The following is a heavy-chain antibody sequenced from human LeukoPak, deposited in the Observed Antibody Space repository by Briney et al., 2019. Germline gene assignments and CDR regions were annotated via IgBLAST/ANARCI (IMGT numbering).Heavy chain of an antibody. CDR3: ARVGAVAGTRGWFDP. Sequence: PGGSLRLSCAASGFTFSRDWMHWVRQAPGRGLVWVSRINADESSTAYADSVKGRFIISRDNAKNTLYLQMSSLRAEDTAVYYCARVGAVAGTRGWFDPWGQGTLVTVSS. CDR1: GFTFSRDW. J-gene: IGHJ5*02. CDR2: INADESST. D-gene: IGHD6-19*01. V-gene: IGHV3-74*01.